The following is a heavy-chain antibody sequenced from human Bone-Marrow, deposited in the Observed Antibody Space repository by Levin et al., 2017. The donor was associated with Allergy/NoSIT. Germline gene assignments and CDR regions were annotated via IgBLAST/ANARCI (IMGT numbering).Heavy chain of an antibody. D-gene: IGHD2-15*01. V-gene: IGHV3-11*01. J-gene: IGHJ4*02. CDR3: ASSRWPYYFDH. CDR2: IDFSGTSI. CDR1: GFTFVNYD. Sequence: GGSLRLSCAASGFTFVNYDMSWIRQAPGKGLEWISFIDFSGTSIHYADSVKGRFTISRDNAENSVSLQMNSLRVEDTAVYYCASSRWPYYFDHWGQGNLVTVSS.